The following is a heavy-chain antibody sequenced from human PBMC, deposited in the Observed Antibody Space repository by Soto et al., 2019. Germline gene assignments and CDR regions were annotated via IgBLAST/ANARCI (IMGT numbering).Heavy chain of an antibody. CDR1: GGTFSSYA. D-gene: IGHD3-22*01. CDR2: IIPIFGTA. Sequence: SVKVSCKASGGTFSSYAISWVRQAPGQGLEWMGGIIPIFGTASYAQKFQGRVTITADKSTSTAYMELSSLRSEDTAVYYCARDSRAIQGYYYDSSGYYKGWFDPWGQGTLVTVSS. J-gene: IGHJ5*02. CDR3: ARDSRAIQGYYYDSSGYYKGWFDP. V-gene: IGHV1-69*06.